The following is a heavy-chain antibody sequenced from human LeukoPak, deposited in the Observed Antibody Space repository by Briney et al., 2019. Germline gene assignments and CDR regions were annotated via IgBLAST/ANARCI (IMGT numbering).Heavy chain of an antibody. CDR1: GGSISSSSYY. D-gene: IGHD2-15*01. CDR2: IYYSGST. CDR3: ARPRGDCSGGSCS. V-gene: IGHV4-39*07. J-gene: IGHJ4*02. Sequence: PSETLSLTCTVSGGSISSSSYYWGWIRQPPGKGLEWIGSIYYSGSTNYNPSLKSRVTISVDTSKNQFSPKLSSVTAADTAVYYCARPRGDCSGGSCSWGQGTLVTVSS.